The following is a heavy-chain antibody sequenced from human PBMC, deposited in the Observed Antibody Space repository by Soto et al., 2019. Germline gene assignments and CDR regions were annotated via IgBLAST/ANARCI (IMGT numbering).Heavy chain of an antibody. CDR2: INPSGGST. J-gene: IGHJ4*02. Sequence: GASVKVSCKASGYTFTSYYMHWVRQAPGQGLEWMGIINPSGGSTSYAQKFQGRVTMTRDTSTSTVYMELSSLRSEDTAVYYCARDRHGYGTPYYFDYWGQGTLVTVSS. CDR3: ARDRHGYGTPYYFDY. V-gene: IGHV1-46*01. CDR1: GYTFTSYY. D-gene: IGHD5-18*01.